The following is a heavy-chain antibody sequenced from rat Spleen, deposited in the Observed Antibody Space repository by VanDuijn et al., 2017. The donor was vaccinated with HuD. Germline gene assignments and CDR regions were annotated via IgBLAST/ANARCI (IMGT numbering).Heavy chain of an antibody. D-gene: IGHD5-1*01. J-gene: IGHJ3*01. CDR2: ISTSGDNT. CDR1: GFTFSNYD. Sequence: EVHLVESGGGLVQPGRSLKLSCVVSGFTFSNYDMAWVRQAPTKGLEWVASISTSGDNTYYRDSVKGRFTVSRDDAESTLYLQMDSLRSEDTAAYYCASRWDGFAYWGQGTLVTVSS. CDR3: ASRWDGFAY. V-gene: IGHV5-25*01.